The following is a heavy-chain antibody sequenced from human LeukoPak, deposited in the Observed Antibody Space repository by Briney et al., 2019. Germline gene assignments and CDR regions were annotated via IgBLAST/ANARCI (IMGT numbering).Heavy chain of an antibody. J-gene: IGHJ4*02. CDR3: ASNYYGSGSLDY. CDR1: GGSISSYY. CDR2: IYYSGST. D-gene: IGHD3-10*01. V-gene: IGHV4-59*08. Sequence: AETLSLTCTVSGGSISSYYWSWIRQPPGKGLEWIGYIYYSGSTNYNPSLKSRVTISVDTSKNQFSLKLSSVTAADTAVYYCASNYYGSGSLDYWGQGNRDTVSS.